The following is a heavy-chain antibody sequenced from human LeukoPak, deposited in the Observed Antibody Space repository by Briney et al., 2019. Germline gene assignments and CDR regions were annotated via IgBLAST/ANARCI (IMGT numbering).Heavy chain of an antibody. Sequence: ASVKVSCKASGYTFTSHYMHWVRQAPGQGLEWMGIINPSGGSTSYAQKFQGRVTMARDTSTSTVYMELSSLRSEDTAVYYCARELRDYGPHLDYWGQGTLVTVSS. CDR1: GYTFTSHY. V-gene: IGHV1-46*03. D-gene: IGHD4-17*01. J-gene: IGHJ4*02. CDR3: ARELRDYGPHLDY. CDR2: INPSGGST.